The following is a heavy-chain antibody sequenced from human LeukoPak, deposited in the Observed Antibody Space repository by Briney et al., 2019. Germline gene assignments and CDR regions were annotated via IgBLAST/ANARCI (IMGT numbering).Heavy chain of an antibody. CDR2: IIPIFGTA. D-gene: IGHD3-16*02. CDR3: ARGLYDYVWGSYRSFDY. CDR1: GGTFSSYA. J-gene: IGHJ4*02. V-gene: IGHV1-69*13. Sequence: SVKVSCKASGGTFSSYAINWVRQAPGQGLEWMGGIIPIFGTANYAQKFQGRVTITADESTSTAYMELSSLRSEDTAVYYCARGLYDYVWGSYRSFDYWGQGTLVTVSS.